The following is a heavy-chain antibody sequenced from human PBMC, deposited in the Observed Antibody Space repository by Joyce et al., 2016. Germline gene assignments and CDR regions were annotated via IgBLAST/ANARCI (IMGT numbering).Heavy chain of an antibody. V-gene: IGHV3-30*03. D-gene: IGHD6-13*01. CDR3: ARALGWDSNSCHDY. Sequence: QVQLVESGGGVVQPGGSLRLCCAASGFTFSNYGMHWVRQGPGKGLEWVAVISYDGSNKYYVDSVKGRFTISRDNSKNTLYLQMNSLRPEDTAVYYCARALGWDSNSCHDYWGQGTLVTVSS. CDR2: ISYDGSNK. CDR1: GFTFSNYG. J-gene: IGHJ4*02.